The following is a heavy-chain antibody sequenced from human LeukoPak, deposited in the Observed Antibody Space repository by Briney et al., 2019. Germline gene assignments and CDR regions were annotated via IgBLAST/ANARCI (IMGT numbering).Heavy chain of an antibody. J-gene: IGHJ5*02. V-gene: IGHV1-2*02. CDR1: GYTFTGYY. CDR3: ARDWLVRQVTWFDP. D-gene: IGHD2-21*01. CDR2: INPNSGGT. Sequence: ASVTVSRKASGYTFTGYYMHWVRQAPGQGLEWMGWINPNSGGTNYAQKFQGRVTMTRDTSISTAYMELSRLRSDDTAVYYCARDWLVRQVTWFDPWGQGTLVTVSS.